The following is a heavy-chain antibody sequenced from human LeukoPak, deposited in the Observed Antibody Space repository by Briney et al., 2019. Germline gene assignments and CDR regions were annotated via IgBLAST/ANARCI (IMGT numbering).Heavy chain of an antibody. J-gene: IGHJ4*02. Sequence: ASVKVSCKASGYTFTSYYMHWARQAPGQGLEWVGIINPSSGSTSYAQRFQGRVTMTRDTSTSTVDMELSSLTFADTAVYYCARGGTVTTAPTDYWGQGTLVTVSS. D-gene: IGHD4-17*01. CDR3: ARGGTVTTAPTDY. V-gene: IGHV1-46*01. CDR2: INPSSGST. CDR1: GYTFTSYY.